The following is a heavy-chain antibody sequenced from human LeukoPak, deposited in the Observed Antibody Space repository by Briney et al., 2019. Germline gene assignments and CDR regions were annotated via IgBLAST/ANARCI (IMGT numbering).Heavy chain of an antibody. CDR1: GGSLSNYY. CDR3: ARRWNYGRNYYIDV. V-gene: IGHV4-34*01. CDR2: INDSGRA. D-gene: IGHD1-7*01. J-gene: IGHJ6*03. Sequence: SETLSLTCAVYGGSLSNYYWSWIRQPPGKGLEWLAEINDSGRANYNPSLMSRVTVSVDTSKNQFSLRLTSVTATDTAVYHCARRWNYGRNYYIDVWGKGATVSVSS.